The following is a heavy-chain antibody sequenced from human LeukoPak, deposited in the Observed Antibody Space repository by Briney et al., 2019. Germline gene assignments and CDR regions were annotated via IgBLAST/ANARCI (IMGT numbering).Heavy chain of an antibody. Sequence: GGSLRLSCAASGFTFSSYGIHWVRQAPGKGLEWVAVVSSDGSIKYYADSGKGRFTISRDTSKNTVYLQMDSLGTEDTAFYYCARGYSSSWLGYFDYWGQGTLVTVSS. CDR2: VSSDGSIK. CDR1: GFTFSSYG. V-gene: IGHV3-30*03. D-gene: IGHD6-13*01. CDR3: ARGYSSSWLGYFDY. J-gene: IGHJ4*02.